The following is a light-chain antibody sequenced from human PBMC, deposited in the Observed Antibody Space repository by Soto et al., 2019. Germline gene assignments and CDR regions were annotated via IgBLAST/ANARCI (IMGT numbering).Light chain of an antibody. CDR2: GGS. CDR3: CSYAGSSTYV. CDR1: SSDVGIYNL. Sequence: QSVLTQPASVSGSPGQSITISCTGTSSDVGIYNLVSWYQQHPGKAPKLMIYGGSKRPSGVSDRFSGSKSGNTASLTISGLQAEDEADYYCCSYAGSSTYVFGTGTKLTVL. J-gene: IGLJ1*01. V-gene: IGLV2-23*01.